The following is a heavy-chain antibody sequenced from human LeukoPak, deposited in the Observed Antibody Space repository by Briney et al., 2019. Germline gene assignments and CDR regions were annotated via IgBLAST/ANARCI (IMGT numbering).Heavy chain of an antibody. Sequence: SETLSLTCTVSGVSISSGDYLWSWLRQPPGKGLEWIGYISYSGTTYSNPSLKSRPTISEDTSKNQFSLKLSSVTAADTAVYYCARGWNYFDDWGQGTLVTVSS. D-gene: IGHD2-15*01. CDR3: ARGWNYFDD. J-gene: IGHJ4*02. CDR1: GVSISSGDYL. CDR2: ISYSGTT. V-gene: IGHV4-30-4*01.